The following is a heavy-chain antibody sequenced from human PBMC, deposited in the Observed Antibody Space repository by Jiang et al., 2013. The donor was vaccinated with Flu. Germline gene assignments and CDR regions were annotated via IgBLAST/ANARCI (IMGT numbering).Heavy chain of an antibody. Sequence: SLTCAVYGGSFSGYYWSWIRQPPGKGLEWIGEINHSGSTNYNPSLKSRVTISVDTSKNQFSLKLSSVTAADTAVYYCARVKKGILTGYLYYYYGMDVWGQGTTVTVSS. CDR2: INHSGST. CDR1: GGSFSGYY. CDR3: ARVKKGILTGYLYYYYGMDV. V-gene: IGHV4-34*01. J-gene: IGHJ6*02. D-gene: IGHD3-9*01.